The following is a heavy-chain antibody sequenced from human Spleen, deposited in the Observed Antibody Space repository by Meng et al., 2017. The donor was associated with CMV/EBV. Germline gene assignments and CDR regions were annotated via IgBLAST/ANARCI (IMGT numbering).Heavy chain of an antibody. Sequence: LRLSCTVSGGSISSGDYYWSWIRQPPGKGLEWIGYIYYSGSTYYNPSLKSRVTISVDMSKNQFSLKLSSVTAADTAVYYCARGPAAGTMDYWGQGTLVTISS. J-gene: IGHJ4*02. CDR2: IYYSGST. V-gene: IGHV4-30-4*08. D-gene: IGHD6-13*01. CDR1: GGSISSGDYY. CDR3: ARGPAAGTMDY.